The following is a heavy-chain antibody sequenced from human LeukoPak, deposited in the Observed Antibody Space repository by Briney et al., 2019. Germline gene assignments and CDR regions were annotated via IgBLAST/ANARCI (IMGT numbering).Heavy chain of an antibody. D-gene: IGHD6-13*01. CDR1: GGSISSYY. V-gene: IGHV4-4*07. J-gene: IGHJ3*02. Sequence: SETLSLTCTVSGGSISSYYWSWIRQPAGKGLEWIGRIYTSGSTNYNPSLKSRVTMSVDTSKNQFSLKLSSVTAADTAVYYCARGYSSTSPSRQNAFDIWGQGTMVTVSS. CDR3: ARGYSSTSPSRQNAFDI. CDR2: IYTSGST.